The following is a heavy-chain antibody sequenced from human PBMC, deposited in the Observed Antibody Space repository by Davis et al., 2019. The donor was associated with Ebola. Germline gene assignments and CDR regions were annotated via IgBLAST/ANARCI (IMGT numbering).Heavy chain of an antibody. D-gene: IGHD6-19*01. CDR1: GFTFSHYG. V-gene: IGHV3-30*18. Sequence: GESLKISCAASGFTFSHYGMHWVRQAPGKGLEWVSVISYDGSDKYYADSVKGRFSISRDDSKNTLFLQMSSLRADDTAVYHCAKGTNRIAVAGMGQNNWGHGTLVTVSS. J-gene: IGHJ4*01. CDR3: AKGTNRIAVAGMGQNN. CDR2: ISYDGSDK.